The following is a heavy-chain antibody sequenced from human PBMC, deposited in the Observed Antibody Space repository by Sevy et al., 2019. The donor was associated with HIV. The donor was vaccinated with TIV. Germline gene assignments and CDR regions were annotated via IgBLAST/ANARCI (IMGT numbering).Heavy chain of an antibody. CDR3: AGEGGYNPSELGY. CDR1: GFTFSSYS. CDR2: ISSSSSYI. Sequence: GGSLRLSCAASGFTFSSYSMNWVRQAPGKGLEWVSSISSSSSYIYYADSVKGRFTICRENAKNSQYLQMNSLRAEDTVVYYCAGEGGYNPSELGYWGQGTLVTGSS. V-gene: IGHV3-21*01. J-gene: IGHJ4*02. D-gene: IGHD3-22*01.